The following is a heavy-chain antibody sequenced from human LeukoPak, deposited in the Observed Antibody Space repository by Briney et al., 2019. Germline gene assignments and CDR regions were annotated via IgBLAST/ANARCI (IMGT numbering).Heavy chain of an antibody. J-gene: IGHJ6*02. Sequence: GGSLRLSCAASGFTFSSYSMNWVRQAPGKGLEWVSSISSSSSYIYYADSMKGRFTISRDNAKNSLYLQMNSLRAEDTAVYYCARDVLSITMIVGMDVWGQGTTVTVSS. CDR1: GFTFSSYS. D-gene: IGHD3-22*01. V-gene: IGHV3-21*01. CDR2: ISSSSSYI. CDR3: ARDVLSITMIVGMDV.